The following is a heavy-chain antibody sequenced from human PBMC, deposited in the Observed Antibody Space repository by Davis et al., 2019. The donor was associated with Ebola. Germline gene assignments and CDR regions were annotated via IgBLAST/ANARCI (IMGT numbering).Heavy chain of an antibody. CDR3: AKITDVGYGGYGLGYS. CDR1: GFTFSSYA. D-gene: IGHD5-12*01. CDR2: ISGSTGNT. J-gene: IGHJ1*01. Sequence: GESLKISCAASGFTFSSYAMTWVRQAPGKGLEWVSTISGSTGNTHYADSVKGRFTTSRDNSKNTLYLQMNRLRVEDTAVYYCAKITDVGYGGYGLGYSWGRGTLVTVSS. V-gene: IGHV3-23*01.